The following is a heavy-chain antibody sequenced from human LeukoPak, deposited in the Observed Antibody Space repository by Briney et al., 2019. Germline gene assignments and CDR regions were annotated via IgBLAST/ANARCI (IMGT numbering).Heavy chain of an antibody. CDR1: GFIFSNYA. J-gene: IGHJ5*02. D-gene: IGHD2/OR15-2a*01. CDR2: ISDSGGST. Sequence: GGSLRLSCAASGFIFSNYAMNRVRQAPGKGLEWVSVISDSGGSTYYADSVKGRFTISRDNSKNMLYLQMNSLRAEDTAVYLCVRSAVLPDNWFDPWGQGTLVTVSS. CDR3: VRSAVLPDNWFDP. V-gene: IGHV3-23*01.